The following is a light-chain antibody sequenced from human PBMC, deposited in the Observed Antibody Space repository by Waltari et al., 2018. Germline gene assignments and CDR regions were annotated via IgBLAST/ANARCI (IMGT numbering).Light chain of an antibody. CDR2: DAS. J-gene: IGKJ1*01. CDR3: LQYSNWYRT. V-gene: IGKV3-15*01. CDR1: QRITTN. Sequence: IVMTQSPATLSVSPGETATLSCRANQRITTNLAWFQQKPGQAPRLLIYDASSRATGIPDRFSGGGSGTDFTLTISSLQSADFAVYYCLQYSNWYRTFGPGIKVEIK.